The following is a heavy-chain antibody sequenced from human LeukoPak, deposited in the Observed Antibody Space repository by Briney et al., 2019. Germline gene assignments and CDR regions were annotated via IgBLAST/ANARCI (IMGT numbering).Heavy chain of an antibody. Sequence: PGGSLRLSCAASGFTFSSYEMHWVRQAPGKGLEWVSYISSSGSTIYYADSVKGRFTISRDNAKNSLYLQMNSLRAEDTAVYYCARESITMVRGVTPYYYYYGMDVWGKGTTVTVSS. D-gene: IGHD3-10*01. CDR3: ARESITMVRGVTPYYYYYGMDV. V-gene: IGHV3-48*03. CDR1: GFTFSSYE. J-gene: IGHJ6*04. CDR2: ISSSGSTI.